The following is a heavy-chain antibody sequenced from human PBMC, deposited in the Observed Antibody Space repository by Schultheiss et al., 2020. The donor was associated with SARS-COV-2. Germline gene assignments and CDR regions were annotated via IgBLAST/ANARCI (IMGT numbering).Heavy chain of an antibody. V-gene: IGHV4-61*10. CDR2: IYYSGST. CDR3: ASISTIFGVVRAP. J-gene: IGHJ5*02. D-gene: IGHD3-3*01. Sequence: SETLSLTCTVSGGSISSGGYYWSWIRQPAGKGLEWIGYIYYSGSTNYNPSLTSRVTISVDTSKNQFSLKLSSVTAADTAVYYCASISTIFGVVRAPWGQGTLVTVSS. CDR1: GGSISSGGYY.